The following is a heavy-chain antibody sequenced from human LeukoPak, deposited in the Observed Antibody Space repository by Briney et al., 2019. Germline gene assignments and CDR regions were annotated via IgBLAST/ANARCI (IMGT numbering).Heavy chain of an antibody. J-gene: IGHJ6*02. D-gene: IGHD1-26*01. CDR1: GFTFSSYS. CDR2: ISSSSSYI. CDR3: ARDRWELLLPYYYYYGMDA. V-gene: IGHV3-21*01. Sequence: KSGGSLRLSCAASGFTFSSYSVNWVRQAPGKGLEWVSSISSSSSYIYYADSVKGRFTISRDNAKNSLYLQMNSLRAEDTAVYYCARDRWELLLPYYYYYGMDAWGQGTTVTVSS.